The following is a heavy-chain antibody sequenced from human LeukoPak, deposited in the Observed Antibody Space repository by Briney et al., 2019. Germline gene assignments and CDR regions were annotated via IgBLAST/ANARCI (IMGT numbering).Heavy chain of an antibody. CDR2: IKSDGSGK. CDR3: AKEFRDYYDSSGYRDY. D-gene: IGHD3-22*01. CDR1: GFTFSSYW. J-gene: IGHJ4*02. Sequence: GGSLRLSCTASGFTFSSYWMHWVRQAPGKGLVWVSRIKSDGSGKSYADSVKGRFTIYRDNANNSLYLEMNSLRAEVTSLYYCAKEFRDYYDSSGYRDYWGQGTLVTVSS. V-gene: IGHV3-74*01.